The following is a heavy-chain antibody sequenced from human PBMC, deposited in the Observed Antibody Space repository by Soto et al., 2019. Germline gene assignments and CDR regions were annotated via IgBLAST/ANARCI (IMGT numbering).Heavy chain of an antibody. J-gene: IGHJ5*02. V-gene: IGHV3-30-3*01. CDR2: ISYDGSNK. Sequence: GESLKISCAASGFTFSSYAMHWVRQAPGKGLEWVAVISYDGSNKYYADSVKGRFTISRDNSKNTLYLQMNSLRAEDTAVYYCARGIAAAGHDFDPWGQGALVTVSS. CDR1: GFTFSSYA. CDR3: ARGIAAAGHDFDP. D-gene: IGHD6-13*01.